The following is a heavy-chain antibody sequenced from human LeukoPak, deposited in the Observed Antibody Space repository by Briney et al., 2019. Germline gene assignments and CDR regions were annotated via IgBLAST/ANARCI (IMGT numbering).Heavy chain of an antibody. CDR2: IYYSGST. Sequence: SETLSLTCTVSGGSISSYYWSWIRQPPGKGLEWIGYIYYSGSTNYNPSLKSRVTISVDTSTNQFSLKLSSVTAADTAVYYCARELIFMATGAFDIWGQGTMVTVSS. D-gene: IGHD2/OR15-2a*01. CDR3: ARELIFMATGAFDI. CDR1: GGSISSYY. V-gene: IGHV4-59*01. J-gene: IGHJ3*02.